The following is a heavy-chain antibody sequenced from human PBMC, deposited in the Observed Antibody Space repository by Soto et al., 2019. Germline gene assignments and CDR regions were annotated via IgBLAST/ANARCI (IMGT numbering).Heavy chain of an antibody. CDR1: GFTFSSYA. CDR2: ISGSGGST. CDR3: GRVPLDGNYANGVDV. Sequence: GSLRLSCAASGFTFSSYALSWVRQAPGTGLEWASAISGSGGSTYYAGSVKGRFIISRDNAKNSLFLQMNSLRADDTAVYYCGRVPLDGNYANGVDVWGQGTTVTVSS. D-gene: IGHD4-17*01. V-gene: IGHV3-23*01. J-gene: IGHJ6*02.